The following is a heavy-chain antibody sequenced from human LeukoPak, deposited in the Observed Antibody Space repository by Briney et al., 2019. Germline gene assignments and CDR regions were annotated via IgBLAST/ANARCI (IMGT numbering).Heavy chain of an antibody. CDR3: AGGILWFGELLSPAHYYYYGMDV. D-gene: IGHD3-10*01. V-gene: IGHV3-11*06. Sequence: KSGGSLRLSCAASGFTFSDYYLSWIRQAPGKGLEWVSYISSSSSYTKYADSVKGRFTISRDNAKNSLYLQMNSLRAEDTAVYYCAGGILWFGELLSPAHYYYYGMDVWGKGTTVTVSS. CDR1: GFTFSDYY. CDR2: ISSSSSYT. J-gene: IGHJ6*04.